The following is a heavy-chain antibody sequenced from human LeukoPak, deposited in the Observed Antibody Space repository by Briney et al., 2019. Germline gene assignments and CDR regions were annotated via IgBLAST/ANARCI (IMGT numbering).Heavy chain of an antibody. J-gene: IGHJ5*02. CDR3: APTGVYYYGSGSYYTNWFDP. Sequence: SGPTLVKPTQTLTLTCTFSGFSLSTSGVGVGWIRQPPGKALEWLALIYWNDDKRYSPSLKSRLTITKDTSKNQVVLTMTNMDPVDTATYYCAPTGVYYYGSGSYYTNWFDPWGQGTLVTVSS. D-gene: IGHD3-10*01. CDR1: GFSLSTSGVG. CDR2: IYWNDDK. V-gene: IGHV2-5*01.